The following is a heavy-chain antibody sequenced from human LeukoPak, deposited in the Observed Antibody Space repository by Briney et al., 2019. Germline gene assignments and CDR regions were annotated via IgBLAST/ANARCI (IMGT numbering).Heavy chain of an antibody. Sequence: GGSLRLSCAASGFTFSSYAMHWVRQAPGKGLEWVAVMSYDGSNKYYADSVKGRFTISRDNSKNTLYLQMNSLRAEDTAVSYCARDRGRRIVVVTYYFDYWGQGTLVTVSS. CDR3: ARDRGRRIVVVTYYFDY. V-gene: IGHV3-30-3*01. CDR2: MSYDGSNK. J-gene: IGHJ4*02. D-gene: IGHD3-22*01. CDR1: GFTFSSYA.